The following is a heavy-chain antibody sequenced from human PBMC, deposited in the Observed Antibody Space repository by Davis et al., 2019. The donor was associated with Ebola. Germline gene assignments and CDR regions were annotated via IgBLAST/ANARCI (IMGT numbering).Heavy chain of an antibody. CDR3: ARHGVFDWNYVWFDP. J-gene: IGHJ5*02. CDR2: IYYSGST. V-gene: IGHV4-59*08. D-gene: IGHD1-7*01. Sequence: MPSETLSLPCTVSGGSISSYYWSWIRQPPGKGLEWIGYIYYSGSTNYNPSLKSRVTISVDTSKNQFSLKLSSVTAADTAVYYCARHGVFDWNYVWFDPWGQGTLVTVSS. CDR1: GGSISSYY.